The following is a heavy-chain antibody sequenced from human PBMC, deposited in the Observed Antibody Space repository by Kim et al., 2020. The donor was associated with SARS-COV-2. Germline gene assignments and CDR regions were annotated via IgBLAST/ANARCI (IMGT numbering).Heavy chain of an antibody. CDR2: IIPILGIA. CDR1: GGTFSSYA. CDR3: ARDGAYGSGTPLGDY. Sequence: SVKVSCKASGGTFSSYAISWVRQAPGQGLEWMGRIIPILGIANYAQKFQGRVTITADKSTSTAYMELSSLRSEDTAVYYCARDGAYGSGTPLGDYWGQGTLVTVSS. J-gene: IGHJ4*02. V-gene: IGHV1-69*04. D-gene: IGHD3-10*01.